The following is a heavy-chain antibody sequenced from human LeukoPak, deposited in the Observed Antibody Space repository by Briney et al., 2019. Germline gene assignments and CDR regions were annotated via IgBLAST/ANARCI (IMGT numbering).Heavy chain of an antibody. Sequence: GGSLRLSCAASGFIFSSYNMNWVRQAPGKGLEWVSSISSSNYIYYADSVKGRFTISRDNAKSSLSLQMNSLSAEDTAVYYCARDGYNSANGIDVWGQGTMVTVSS. D-gene: IGHD1-1*01. J-gene: IGHJ3*01. CDR1: GFIFSSYN. CDR3: ARDGYNSANGIDV. CDR2: ISSSNYI. V-gene: IGHV3-21*06.